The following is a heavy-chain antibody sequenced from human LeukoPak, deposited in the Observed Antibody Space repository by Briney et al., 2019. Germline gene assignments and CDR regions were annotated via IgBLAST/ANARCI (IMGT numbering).Heavy chain of an antibody. Sequence: SETLCLTCTVSGGSLSSGGYYWSWIRQPAGKGLEWIGRIYTSGSTNYNPSLKSRVTISADTSKNHFSLKLSTVTAADTAVYYCARGRVGAFDYWGQGTLVTVSS. CDR1: GGSLSSGGYY. J-gene: IGHJ4*02. V-gene: IGHV4-61*02. CDR2: IYTSGST. D-gene: IGHD1-26*01. CDR3: ARGRVGAFDY.